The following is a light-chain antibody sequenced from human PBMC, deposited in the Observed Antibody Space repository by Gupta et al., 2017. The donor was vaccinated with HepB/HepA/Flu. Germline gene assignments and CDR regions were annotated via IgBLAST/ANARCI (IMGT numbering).Light chain of an antibody. V-gene: IGLV2-23*02. J-gene: IGLJ1*01. CDR3: CSYAGSSTLYV. CDR1: SSDVGSYNL. CDR2: EVS. Sequence: QSALTQPASVSGSPGQSITISCTGTSSDVGSYNLVSWYQQHPGKAPKLMIYEVSKRPSGVANRFSGSKSGNTASLTISGLQAEDEAYYYCCSYAGSSTLYVFGTGTKVTVL.